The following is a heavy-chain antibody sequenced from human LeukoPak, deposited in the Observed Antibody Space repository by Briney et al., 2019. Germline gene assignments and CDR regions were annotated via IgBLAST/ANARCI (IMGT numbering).Heavy chain of an antibody. CDR2: IKQEGSEK. D-gene: IGHD6-13*01. V-gene: IGHV3-7*01. Sequence: PGGSLRLSCAVSGFTLSSYWMSWVRQAPGKGLEWVANIKQEGSEKYYVDSVKGRFTISRDNAKNSLYLQMNSLRAEETAVLYFARRRGCIAAAGTGYYMDVWGEETTVTVS. CDR3: ARRRGCIAAAGTGYYMDV. J-gene: IGHJ6*03. CDR1: GFTLSSYW.